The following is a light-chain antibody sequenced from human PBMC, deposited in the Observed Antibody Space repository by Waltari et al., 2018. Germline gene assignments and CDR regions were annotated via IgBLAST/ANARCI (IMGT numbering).Light chain of an antibody. V-gene: IGLV2-14*03. CDR1: SSDIGTYNY. J-gene: IGLJ3*02. Sequence: QSALTQPASVSGSPGQSITISCTGTSSDIGTYNYASWYQQHPGRAPKPIIYDFSTRPSGVSIRLSGSKSDNTASLTLSGLQAEDEADYYCSSYTRVSASVVFGGGTKLTVL. CDR3: SSYTRVSASVV. CDR2: DFS.